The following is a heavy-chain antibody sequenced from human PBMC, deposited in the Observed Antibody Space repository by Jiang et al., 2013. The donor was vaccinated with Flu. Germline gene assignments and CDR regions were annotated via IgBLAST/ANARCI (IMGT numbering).Heavy chain of an antibody. V-gene: IGHV4-59*01. J-gene: IGHJ6*02. CDR1: GGSISSYY. CDR2: SITVGAP. Sequence: VKPSETPVPSPCTVSGGSISSYYWSWIRQPPREGTGVDWGISITVGAPTXTPPSRVESPLSVDTSKNQFSLKLSSVTAADTAVYYCAREDYGMDVWGQGTTVTVSS. CDR3: AREDYGMDV.